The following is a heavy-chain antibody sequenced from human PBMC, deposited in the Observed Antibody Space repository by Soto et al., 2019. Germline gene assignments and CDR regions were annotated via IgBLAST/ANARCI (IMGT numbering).Heavy chain of an antibody. CDR1: GGTFTNYA. CDR3: AKSERITVSIAAFHGDS. D-gene: IGHD2-15*01. J-gene: IGHJ4*02. Sequence: VQLVQSGAEVKKPGSSVKVSCKASGGTFTNYAMSWVRQAAGKGLEWVAAISASGRETFYADSFKGRFTISRDNSRNTLSLQMNGLRLDDAAVYYCAKSERITVSIAAFHGDSWGQGTLVTVSS. CDR2: ISASGRET. V-gene: IGHV3-23*04.